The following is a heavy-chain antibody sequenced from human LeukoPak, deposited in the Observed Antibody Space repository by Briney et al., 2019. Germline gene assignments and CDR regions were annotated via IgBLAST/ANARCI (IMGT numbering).Heavy chain of an antibody. V-gene: IGHV3-49*04. CDR2: IRSKAYGGTT. D-gene: IGHD3-3*01. CDR1: GFTFGDYA. CDR3: TQDRPPGYDFWSGYYSS. J-gene: IGHJ5*02. Sequence: QSGGSLRLSCTASGFTFGDYAMSWVRQAPGKGLEWVGFIRSKAYGGTTEYAASVKGRFTISRDDSKSIAYLQMNSLKTEDTAVYYCTQDRPPGYDFWSGYYSSWGQGTLVTVSS.